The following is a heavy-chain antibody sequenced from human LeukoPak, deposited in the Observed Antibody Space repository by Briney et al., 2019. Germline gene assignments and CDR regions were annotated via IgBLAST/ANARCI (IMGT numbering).Heavy chain of an antibody. CDR3: ASGAYSSGSIDY. Sequence: GGSLRLSCAASGFTFSSYSMNWVRQAPGKGLEWVSYISSSGSTIYYADSVKGRFTISRDNAKNSLYLQMNSLRAEDTAVYYCASGAYSSGSIDYWGQGTLVTVSS. CDR2: ISSSGSTI. V-gene: IGHV3-48*04. D-gene: IGHD6-19*01. CDR1: GFTFSSYS. J-gene: IGHJ4*02.